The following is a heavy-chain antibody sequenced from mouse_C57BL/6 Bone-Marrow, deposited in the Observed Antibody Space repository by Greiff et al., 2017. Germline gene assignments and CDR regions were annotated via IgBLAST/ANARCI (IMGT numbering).Heavy chain of an antibody. D-gene: IGHD1-1*02. CDR3: ARRNYSYYARDD. J-gene: IGHJ4*01. CDR1: GYSITSGYY. CDR2: ISYDGSN. V-gene: IGHV3-6*01. Sequence: EVKLMESGPGLVKPSQSLSLTCSVTGYSITSGYYWNWIRQFPGNKLEWMGYISYDGSNNYNPSLKNRISITRDTSKNQFFLKLNSVTTEDTATYYCARRNYSYYARDDWGQGTSVTVSS.